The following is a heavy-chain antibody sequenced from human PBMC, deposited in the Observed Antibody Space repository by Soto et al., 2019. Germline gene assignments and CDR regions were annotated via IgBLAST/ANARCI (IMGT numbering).Heavy chain of an antibody. CDR2: INPNSGGT. CDR1: GYTFTGYY. Sequence: ASVKVSCKASGYTFTGYYIHWVRQAPGQGLEWMGWINPNSGGTNYAQKFQGRVTMTRDTSISTAYMELSRLRSDDTAVYYCARDLVVVVAATSYYYYGMDVWGQGTTVTV. CDR3: ARDLVVVVAATSYYYYGMDV. D-gene: IGHD2-15*01. J-gene: IGHJ6*02. V-gene: IGHV1-2*02.